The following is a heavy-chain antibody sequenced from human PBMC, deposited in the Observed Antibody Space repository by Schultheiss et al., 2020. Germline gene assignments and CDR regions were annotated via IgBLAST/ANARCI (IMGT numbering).Heavy chain of an antibody. CDR3: TRLWDLP. V-gene: IGHV3-73*01. D-gene: IGHD1-26*01. J-gene: IGHJ4*02. CDR1: GFTFSNAW. CDR2: IRSKANSYAT. Sequence: GSLRLSCAASGFTFSNAWMNWVRQAPGKGLEWVGRIRSKANSYATAYAASVKGRFTISRDDSKNTAYLQMNSLKTEDTAVYYCTRLWDLPWGQGTLVTVSS.